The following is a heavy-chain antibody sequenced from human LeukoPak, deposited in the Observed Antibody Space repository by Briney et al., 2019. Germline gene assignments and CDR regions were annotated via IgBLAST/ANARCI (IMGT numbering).Heavy chain of an antibody. CDR2: INWNGGST. CDR1: GFTFDDYG. CDR3: ARDGSSGNYFDY. V-gene: IGHV3-20*04. Sequence: GGSLRLSCAASGFTFDDYGMGWVRQAPGKGLEWVSGINWNGGSTGYADSVKGRFTISRDNAKNSLYLQMNSLRAEDTALYYCARDGSSGNYFDYWGQGTLVTVSS. J-gene: IGHJ4*02. D-gene: IGHD2-15*01.